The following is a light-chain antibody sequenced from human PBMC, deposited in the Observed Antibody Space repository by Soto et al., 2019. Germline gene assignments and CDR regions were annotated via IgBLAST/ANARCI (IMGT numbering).Light chain of an antibody. J-gene: IGKJ5*01. CDR1: QSVSSSY. CDR3: QQYGSPIT. Sequence: EIVLAQSPGTLSFSPGERATLSCRASQSVSSSYLAWYQQKPGQAPRLLIYGASSRATGIPDRFNGSGSGTDFTLTISRLEPEDFAVYYCQQYGSPITFGQGTRLEIK. V-gene: IGKV3-20*01. CDR2: GAS.